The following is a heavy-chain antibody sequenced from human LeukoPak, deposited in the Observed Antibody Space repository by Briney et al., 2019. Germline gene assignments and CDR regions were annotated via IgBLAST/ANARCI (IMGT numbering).Heavy chain of an antibody. CDR1: GFTFNNHA. V-gene: IGHV3-23*01. CDR3: ARLPIVVITSGGY. D-gene: IGHD3-22*01. Sequence: GGSLRLSCAASGFTFNNHALTWVRQTPGKGLECVSAISGDGISPYYADSVRGRFTILRDNSKNTLYLQMNSLRAEDTAVYFCARLPIVVITSGGYWGQGTLVTVSS. J-gene: IGHJ4*02. CDR2: ISGDGISP.